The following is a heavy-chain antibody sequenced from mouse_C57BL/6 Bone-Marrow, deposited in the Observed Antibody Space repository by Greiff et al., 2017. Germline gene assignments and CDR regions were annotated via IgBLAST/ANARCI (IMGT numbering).Heavy chain of an antibody. V-gene: IGHV1-69*01. CDR1: GFTFTSYW. CDR3: AREAYYYGSSYGRTLFDY. J-gene: IGHJ2*01. D-gene: IGHD1-1*01. CDR2: IDPSDSYP. Sequence: QVQLQQPGAELVMPGASVKLSCKASGFTFTSYWMHWVKPRPGQGLEWIGEIDPSDSYPNYNPKFKGKSTLTVDKSSSTAYMQLNSLTSEDSAFYYCAREAYYYGSSYGRTLFDYWGQGTTLTVSS.